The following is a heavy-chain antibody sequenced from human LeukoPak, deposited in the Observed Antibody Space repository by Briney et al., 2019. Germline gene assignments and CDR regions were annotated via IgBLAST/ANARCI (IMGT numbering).Heavy chain of an antibody. CDR1: GYTFTDYY. D-gene: IGHD3-10*01. CDR3: ARVMPLEGSGSDTLDY. J-gene: IGHJ4*02. V-gene: IGHV1-2*02. Sequence: GASVKVSCKPSGYTFTDYYMHWVRQDPGQGLEWMGWINPHSGGTKYAQKFQGRVTMSRDTSISTAYMELSRLRADDTAVYYCARVMPLEGSGSDTLDYWGQGTLVTVSS. CDR2: INPHSGGT.